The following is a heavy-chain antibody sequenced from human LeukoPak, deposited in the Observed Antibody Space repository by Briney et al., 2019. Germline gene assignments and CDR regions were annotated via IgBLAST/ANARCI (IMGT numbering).Heavy chain of an antibody. CDR2: IYYSGST. D-gene: IGHD2-15*01. V-gene: IGHV4-61*01. J-gene: IGHJ4*02. CDR3: AKGGYCSGGSCYARFDY. Sequence: SETLSLTCTVSGGSVSSGSYYWSWLRQPPGKGLAWIGYIYYSGSTNYNPSLKSRVTISVDTSKNQFSLKLSSVTAADTAVYYCAKGGYCSGGSCYARFDYWGRGTLVTVSS. CDR1: GGSVSSGSYY.